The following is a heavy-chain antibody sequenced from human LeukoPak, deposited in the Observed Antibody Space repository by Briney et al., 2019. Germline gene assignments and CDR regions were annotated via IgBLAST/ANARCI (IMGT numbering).Heavy chain of an antibody. V-gene: IGHV3-7*01. CDR1: GFNFSSFA. D-gene: IGHD6-6*01. J-gene: IGHJ6*03. Sequence: PGGSLRLSCAASGFNFSSFAMSWVRQAPGKGLEWVANIKQDGSEGYYVDSVKGRFTISRDNSKNTLYLQMNSLRAEDTAVYYCAKDGLVLQYYYYYMDVWGKGTTVTVSS. CDR2: IKQDGSEG. CDR3: AKDGLVLQYYYYYMDV.